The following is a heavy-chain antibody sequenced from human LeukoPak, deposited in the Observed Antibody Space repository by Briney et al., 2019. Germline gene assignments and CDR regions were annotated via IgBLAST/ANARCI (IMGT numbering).Heavy chain of an antibody. J-gene: IGHJ4*02. CDR2: ISWNSGSI. CDR3: AKEGVYSSGHLDY. CDR1: GFTFDDYA. Sequence: PGGSLRLSCAASGFTFDDYAMHWVRQAPGKGLEWVSGISWNSGSIGYADSVKGRFTISRDNAKNSLYLQMNSLRAEDTALYYCAKEGVYSSGHLDYWAQGTLVTVSS. D-gene: IGHD6-19*01. V-gene: IGHV3-9*01.